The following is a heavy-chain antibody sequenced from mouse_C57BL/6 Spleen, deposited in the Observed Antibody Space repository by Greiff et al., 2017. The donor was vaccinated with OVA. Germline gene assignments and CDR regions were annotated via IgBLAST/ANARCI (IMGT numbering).Heavy chain of an antibody. Sequence: EVMLVESEGGLVQPGSSMKLSCTASGFTFSDYYMAWVRQVPEKGLEWVANINYDGSSTYYLDSLKSRFIISRDNAKNILYLQMSSLKSEDTATYYCARDTSYYSNYVGFAYWGQGTLVTVSA. CDR1: GFTFSDYY. D-gene: IGHD2-5*01. V-gene: IGHV5-16*01. CDR2: INYDGSST. J-gene: IGHJ3*01. CDR3: ARDTSYYSNYVGFAY.